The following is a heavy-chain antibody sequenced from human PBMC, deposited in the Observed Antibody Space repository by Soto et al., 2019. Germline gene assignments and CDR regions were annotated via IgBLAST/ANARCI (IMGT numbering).Heavy chain of an antibody. D-gene: IGHD3-9*01. J-gene: IGHJ1*01. V-gene: IGHV1-2*02. Sequence: QAHLVQSGAEVRKPGASVKVSCQALEHTSTIYYIHWVRQARGQGLEWMGWINADSGDTTYAEDFRGRVTFTRDTYNSTFHMELSRLRLDDTAMYFCATRDYDILTGYLHIWGQGTLITVSS. CDR1: EHTSTIYY. CDR2: INADSGDT. CDR3: ATRDYDILTGYLHI.